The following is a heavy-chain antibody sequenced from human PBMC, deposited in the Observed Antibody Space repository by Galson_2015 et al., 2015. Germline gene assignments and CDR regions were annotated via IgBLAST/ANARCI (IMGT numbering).Heavy chain of an antibody. Sequence: SLRLSCAASGFTFSSYAVSWVRQAPGKGLEWVSAISGSGGSTYYADSVKGRFTISRDNSKNTLYLQMNSLRAEDTAVYYCAKDESYSSGWYVIDQEYFQHWGQGTLVTVSS. J-gene: IGHJ1*01. D-gene: IGHD6-19*01. CDR1: GFTFSSYA. CDR3: AKDESYSSGWYVIDQEYFQH. V-gene: IGHV3-23*01. CDR2: ISGSGGST.